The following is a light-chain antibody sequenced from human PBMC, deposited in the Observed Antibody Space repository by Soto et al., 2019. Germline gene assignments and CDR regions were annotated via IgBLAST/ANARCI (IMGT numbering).Light chain of an antibody. CDR1: QRLSASD. Sequence: EIVLTQSPGTLSLSPGQRATLSCRASQRLSASDIAWYQQKPGQAPKFLIYGVSSRATGIPDRFSGSGSGTDFTLTISRLEPEDFAVYHCQHRNYWLTFGGGTKVDIK. V-gene: IGKV3D-20*02. CDR2: GVS. J-gene: IGKJ4*01. CDR3: QHRNYWLT.